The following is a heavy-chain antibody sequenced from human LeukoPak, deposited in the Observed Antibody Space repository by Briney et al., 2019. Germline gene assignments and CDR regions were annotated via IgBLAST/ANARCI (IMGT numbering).Heavy chain of an antibody. V-gene: IGHV1-2*02. CDR1: GYTFTGYY. J-gene: IGHJ4*02. CDR2: INPNSGGT. Sequence: ASVKVSCKASGYTFTGYYMHWVRQAPGQGLEWMGWINPNSGGTTYAQKFQGRVTMTRDTSISTACMELSRLRSDDTAVYYCAQLGYCSGGSCYSGPHFDYWGQGTLVTVSS. CDR3: AQLGYCSGGSCYSGPHFDY. D-gene: IGHD2-15*01.